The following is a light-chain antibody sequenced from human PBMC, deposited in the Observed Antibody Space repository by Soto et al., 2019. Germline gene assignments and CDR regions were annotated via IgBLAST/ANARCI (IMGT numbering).Light chain of an antibody. CDR3: ASWDDSLNAWV. J-gene: IGLJ3*02. CDR2: TNN. CDR1: SSNIGRNT. Sequence: QSVLTQPPSASGTPGQRVTISCSGSSSNIGRNTVNWYLQLPGTAPNLLIYTNNQRPSGVPDRFSGSKSGTSASLAISGLQSEDEADYYCASWDDSLNAWVFGGGTKVTVL. V-gene: IGLV1-44*01.